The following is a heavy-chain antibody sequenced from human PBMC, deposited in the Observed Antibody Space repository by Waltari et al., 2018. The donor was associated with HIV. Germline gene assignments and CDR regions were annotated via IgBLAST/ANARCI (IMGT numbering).Heavy chain of an antibody. CDR1: GFTFTNYW. D-gene: IGHD1-26*01. CDR2: IKDDGSEK. J-gene: IGHJ6*02. Sequence: EVQLMESGGGLVQSGGSLRLSCAASGFTFTNYWMSWVRPTPGKGLEWVAYIKDDGSEKYYMGSVKGRFTISRDNAKNSMFLQMNSLRAEDTAVYYCARIGTFPHNYAIDFWGQGTTVTVSS. CDR3: ARIGTFPHNYAIDF. V-gene: IGHV3-7*01.